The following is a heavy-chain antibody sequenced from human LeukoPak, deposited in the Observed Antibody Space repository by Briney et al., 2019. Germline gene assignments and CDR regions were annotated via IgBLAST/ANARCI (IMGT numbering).Heavy chain of an antibody. CDR1: GYTFTNYE. J-gene: IGHJ4*02. V-gene: IGHV1-8*01. CDR2: MNPNSGNT. CDR3: ASFSSPREFDY. Sequence: ASVKVSCKASGYTFTNYEFHWVRQATGQGLEWMGWMNPNSGNTGYAQKFQGRVTMTRNTSISTAYMELSSLRSEDTAVYYCASFSSPREFDYWGQGTLVTVSS. D-gene: IGHD2-15*01.